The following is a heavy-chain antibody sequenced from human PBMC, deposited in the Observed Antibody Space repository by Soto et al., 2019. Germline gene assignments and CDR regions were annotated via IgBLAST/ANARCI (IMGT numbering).Heavy chain of an antibody. CDR1: AFTFNSAW. CDR2: IKSKTDGETA. D-gene: IGHD2-15*01. J-gene: IGHJ4*02. V-gene: IGHV3-15*07. Sequence: GGSLRLSCAASAFTFNSAWMNWVRQAPGKGLEWVGRIKSKTDGETADYAAPVKGRFTISRDDSKNTLYLQMNSLKTEDTAVYYCTRRRTGYYFDYWGQGTLVTVSS. CDR3: TRRRTGYYFDY.